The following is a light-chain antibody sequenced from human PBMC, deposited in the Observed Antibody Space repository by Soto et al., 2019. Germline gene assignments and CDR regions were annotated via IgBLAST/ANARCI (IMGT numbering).Light chain of an antibody. CDR2: DAS. Sequence: DIQMTQSPSTLSASVGDRVTITCRASQGISNWLAWYQQKPGKAPKLLMYDASSLESGVPSRISGSGSETEFTLTISSLQPDDFATYYCQQYNSYPWTFGQGTKVEIK. CDR3: QQYNSYPWT. J-gene: IGKJ1*01. V-gene: IGKV1-5*01. CDR1: QGISNW.